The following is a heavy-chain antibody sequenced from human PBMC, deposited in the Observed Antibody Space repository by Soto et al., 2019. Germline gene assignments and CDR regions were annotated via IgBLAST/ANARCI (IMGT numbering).Heavy chain of an antibody. CDR1: GFTFSSYA. CDR3: AKPYDSSGYPWAGYGMDV. V-gene: IGHV3-23*01. J-gene: IGHJ6*02. Sequence: EVQLLESGGGLVQPGGSLRLSCGVSGFTFSSYAMSWVRQAPGKGLEWVSTISGSGGSTYCADSVKGRFTISRDNSKNTLYLQMNSLRAEDTAVYYCAKPYDSSGYPWAGYGMDVWGQGTTVTVSS. D-gene: IGHD3-22*01. CDR2: ISGSGGST.